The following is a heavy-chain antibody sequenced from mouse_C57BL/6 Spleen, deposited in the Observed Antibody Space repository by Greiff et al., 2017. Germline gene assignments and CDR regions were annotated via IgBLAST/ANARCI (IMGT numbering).Heavy chain of an antibody. J-gene: IGHJ3*01. Sequence: VQLQQPGAELVKPGASVKVSCKASGYTFTSYWMHWVKQRPGQGLEWIGRIHPSDSDTNYNQKFKGKATLTVDKSSSTAYMQLSSLTSEDSAVYYCAIWDYSKGAWFAYWGQGTLVTVSA. CDR2: IHPSDSDT. CDR3: AIWDYSKGAWFAY. CDR1: GYTFTSYW. V-gene: IGHV1-74*01. D-gene: IGHD2-5*01.